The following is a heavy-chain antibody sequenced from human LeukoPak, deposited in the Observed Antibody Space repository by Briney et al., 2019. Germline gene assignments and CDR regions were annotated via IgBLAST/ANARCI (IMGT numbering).Heavy chain of an antibody. Sequence: GRSLRLSCAASGFTFSSYGMHWVRQAPGKGLEWVAVISYDGSNKYYADSVKGRFTISRDNSKNTLYLQMNSLRAEDTAVYYCAKDFGADYYYYGMDVWGQGTTVTVSS. J-gene: IGHJ6*02. CDR1: GFTFSSYG. V-gene: IGHV3-30*18. CDR3: AKDFGADYYYYGMDV. D-gene: IGHD3-3*01. CDR2: ISYDGSNK.